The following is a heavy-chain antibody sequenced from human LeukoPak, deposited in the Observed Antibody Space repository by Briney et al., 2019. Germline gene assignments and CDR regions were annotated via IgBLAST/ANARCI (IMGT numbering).Heavy chain of an antibody. CDR3: ARGASLVAGISPDAFDI. CDR1: EFTFSRYP. Sequence: PGRSLRLSCAASEFTFSRYPMQWVRQSPVKGLEWVAVISYDGTNTHYGDSVKGRSTISRDNSKNTLYLQMNSLRVEDTAVYYCARGASLVAGISPDAFDIWGQGTRVTVSS. J-gene: IGHJ3*02. CDR2: ISYDGTNT. D-gene: IGHD5-12*01. V-gene: IGHV3-30-3*01.